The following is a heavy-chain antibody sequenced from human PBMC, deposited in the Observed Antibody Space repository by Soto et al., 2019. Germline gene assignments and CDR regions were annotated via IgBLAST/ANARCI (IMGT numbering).Heavy chain of an antibody. CDR1: GGSISSYY. V-gene: IGHV4-59*01. D-gene: IGHD1-26*01. Sequence: QVQLQESGPGLVKPSETLSLTCTVSGGSISSYYWSWIRQPPGKGLEWIGYIYYSGSTNYNPSLKRRVPISVDTSKNQFSPKLTSVTTADTAVYYCVRDGMYYGNDWYFDLWGRGTLVTVSS. J-gene: IGHJ2*01. CDR3: VRDGMYYGNDWYFDL. CDR2: IYYSGST.